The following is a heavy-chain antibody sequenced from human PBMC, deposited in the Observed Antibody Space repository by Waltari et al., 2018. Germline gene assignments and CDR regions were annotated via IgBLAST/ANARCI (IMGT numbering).Heavy chain of an antibody. V-gene: IGHV4-59*01. CDR2: IYYSGST. J-gene: IGHJ4*02. Sequence: QVQLQESGPGLVKPSETLSLTCTVSGGSISSYYWSWIRQPPGKGLEWIGYIYYSGSTNYNPSRKSRVTISVDTSKNQFSLRLSSVTAADTALYYCAGTLGNYFDYWGQGSLVTVSS. CDR3: AGTLGNYFDY. CDR1: GGSISSYY. D-gene: IGHD7-27*01.